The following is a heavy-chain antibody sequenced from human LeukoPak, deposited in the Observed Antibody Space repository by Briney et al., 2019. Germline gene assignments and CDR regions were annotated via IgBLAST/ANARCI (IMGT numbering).Heavy chain of an antibody. J-gene: IGHJ4*02. CDR1: GFTFSSYG. Sequence: GGSLRLSCAASGFTFSSYGMHWVRQAPGKGLEWVAVISYDGSNKYYADSVKGRFTISRDNSKNTLYPQMNSLRAEDTAVYYCAKGSSSGWYSSFDYWGQGTLVTVSS. CDR3: AKGSSSGWYSSFDY. D-gene: IGHD6-19*01. CDR2: ISYDGSNK. V-gene: IGHV3-30*18.